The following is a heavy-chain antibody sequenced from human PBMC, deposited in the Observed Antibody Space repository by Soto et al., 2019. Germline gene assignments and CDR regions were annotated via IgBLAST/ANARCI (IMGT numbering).Heavy chain of an antibody. Sequence: QLQLQESGPGLVKPSETLSLTCTVSGGSISSSSYYWGWIRQPPGKGLEWIGSIYYSGSTYYNPSLKSRVTIPVDTSKNQFSLKLSSVTAADTAVYYCARLLSAYSSSWYYFDYWGQGTLVTVSS. CDR3: ARLLSAYSSSWYYFDY. V-gene: IGHV4-39*01. CDR2: IYYSGST. J-gene: IGHJ4*02. CDR1: GGSISSSSYY. D-gene: IGHD6-13*01.